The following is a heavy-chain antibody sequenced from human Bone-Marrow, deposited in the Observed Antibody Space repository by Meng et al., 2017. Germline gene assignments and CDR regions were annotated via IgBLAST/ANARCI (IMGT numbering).Heavy chain of an antibody. CDR2: IHYSGST. CDR3: ARQTRVTMVRGVITPGAFDI. V-gene: IGHV4-31*01. CDR1: GGSISSGGYY. J-gene: IGHJ3*02. D-gene: IGHD3-10*01. Sequence: SETLSLTCTVSGGSISSGGYYWSWIRQHPGKGLEWIGYIHYSGSTYYNPSLKSLVTISVDTSKNQFSLKLSSVTAADTAVYYCARQTRVTMVRGVITPGAFDIWGQGTMVTVSS.